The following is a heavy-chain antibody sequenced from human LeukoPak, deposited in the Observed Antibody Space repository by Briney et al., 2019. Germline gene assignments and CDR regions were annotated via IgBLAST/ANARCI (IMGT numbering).Heavy chain of an antibody. D-gene: IGHD6-13*01. CDR3: ARNREQQLVLFDY. J-gene: IGHJ4*02. V-gene: IGHV3-11*04. Sequence: IPGGSLRLSCAASGFTFSDYYMSWLRQAPGKGLEWVSYITSSGSTIYYADSVKGRFTISRDNAKNSLYLQMNSLRAEDTAVYYCARNREQQLVLFDYWGQGTLVTVSS. CDR1: GFTFSDYY. CDR2: ITSSGSTI.